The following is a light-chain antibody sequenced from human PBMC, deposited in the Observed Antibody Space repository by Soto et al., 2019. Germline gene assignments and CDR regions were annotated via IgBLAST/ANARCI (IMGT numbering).Light chain of an antibody. CDR1: RSNIGSDT. CDR3: ASWDGSLNGWV. Sequence: QSVLTQPPSASGTPGQRVTISCSGSRSNIGSDTVNWYQQLPGTAPKLLIYPNNQRPSGVPDRFSGSKSGTSASLAISGLQSEDEADYYCASWDGSLNGWVFGGGTKLTVL. J-gene: IGLJ3*02. V-gene: IGLV1-44*01. CDR2: PNN.